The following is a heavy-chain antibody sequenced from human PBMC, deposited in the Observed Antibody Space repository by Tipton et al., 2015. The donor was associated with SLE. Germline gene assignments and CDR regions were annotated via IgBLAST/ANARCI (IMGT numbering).Heavy chain of an antibody. CDR1: GFTFSSYA. CDR3: AKWGSGSSWAYYYGLDV. J-gene: IGHJ6*02. V-gene: IGHV3-23*03. CDR2: IYSGGST. Sequence: GSLRLSCAASGFTFSSYAMSWVRQAPGKGLEWVSVIYSGGSTYYADSVKGRFTISRDNSENTLYMQMNSLRVEDTAVYYCAKWGSGSSWAYYYGLDVWGQGTTVTVSS. D-gene: IGHD6-13*01.